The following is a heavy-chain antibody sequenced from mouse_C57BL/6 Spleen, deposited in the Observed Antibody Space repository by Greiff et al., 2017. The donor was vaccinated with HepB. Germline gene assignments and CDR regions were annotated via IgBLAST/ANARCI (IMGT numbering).Heavy chain of an antibody. CDR2: IRSKSNNYAT. CDR3: VRHLVRYAMDY. V-gene: IGHV10-1*01. J-gene: IGHJ4*01. Sequence: EVKLVESGGGLVQPKGSLKLSCAASGFSFNTYAMNWVRQAPGKGLEWVARIRSKSNNYATYYADSVKDRFTISRDDSESMLYLQMNNLKTEDTAMYYCVRHLVRYAMDYWGQGTSVTVSS. CDR1: GFSFNTYA.